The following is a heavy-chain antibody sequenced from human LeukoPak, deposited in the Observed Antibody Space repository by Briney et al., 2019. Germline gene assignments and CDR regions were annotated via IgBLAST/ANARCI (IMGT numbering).Heavy chain of an antibody. CDR1: GFSFSGYA. J-gene: IGHJ4*02. CDR3: AIYCGYSYGPFDY. V-gene: IGHV3-69-1*01. CDR2: ISSSSYI. Sequence: GGSLRLSCAASGFSFSGYAMSWVRQAPGKGLEWVSSISSSSYIYYADSVKGRFTISRDNAKNSLYLQMNSLRAEDTAVYYCAIYCGYSYGPFDYWGQGTLVTVSS. D-gene: IGHD5-18*01.